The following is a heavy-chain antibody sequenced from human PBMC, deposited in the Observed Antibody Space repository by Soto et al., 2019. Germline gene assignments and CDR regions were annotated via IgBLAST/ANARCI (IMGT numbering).Heavy chain of an antibody. Sequence: PGGSLRLSCAASGFTFSSYSMNWVRQAPGKGLEWVSYISRSSSTIYYADSVKGRFTISRDDARNSLSLQMNSLRDEDMAVYYCARDLGGYYYYPMDVWGQGTTVTVSS. CDR1: GFTFSSYS. D-gene: IGHD3-16*01. CDR2: ISRSSSTI. CDR3: ARDLGGYYYYPMDV. V-gene: IGHV3-48*02. J-gene: IGHJ6*02.